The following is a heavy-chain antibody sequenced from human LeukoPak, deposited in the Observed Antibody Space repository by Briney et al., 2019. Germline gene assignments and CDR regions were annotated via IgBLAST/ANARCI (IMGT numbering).Heavy chain of an antibody. D-gene: IGHD5-24*01. CDR3: ARGWLQSGFDY. V-gene: IGHV6-1*01. Sequence: SQTLSLTCAISGDSVSSNIGWNWIRQSPARGLEWLGRTYYSSNWYTDYAKSLESRITINPDTFKNQFSLHLDSVTPEDTAVYYCARGWLQSGFDYWGQGTLVTVSS. CDR1: GDSVSSNIG. J-gene: IGHJ4*02. CDR2: TYYSSNWYT.